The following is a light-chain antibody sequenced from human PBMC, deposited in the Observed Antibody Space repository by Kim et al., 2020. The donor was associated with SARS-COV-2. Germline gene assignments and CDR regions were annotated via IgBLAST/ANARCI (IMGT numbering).Light chain of an antibody. CDR1: QGIGSS. Sequence: PGESAPLSCRASQGIGSSLAWYQHKPGQAPSLLIYDAFNRATGIPARFSGSGSGTDFTLTISSLEPEDFAVYYCQQRSNWYTFGQGTKLEI. V-gene: IGKV3-11*01. CDR2: DAF. CDR3: QQRSNWYT. J-gene: IGKJ2*01.